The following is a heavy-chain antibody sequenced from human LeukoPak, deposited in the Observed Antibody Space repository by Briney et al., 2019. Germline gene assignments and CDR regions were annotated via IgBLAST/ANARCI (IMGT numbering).Heavy chain of an antibody. V-gene: IGHV5-51*01. CDR1: GYSFTSYW. J-gene: IGHJ4*02. Sequence: GESLKISCKGSGYSFTSYWIGWVRQMPGKGLEWMGIIYPGDSDTRYSPSFQGQVTISADKSISTAYLQWSSLKASDTAMYYCARLTMVRGVTSPADYWGQGTLVTVSS. CDR3: ARLTMVRGVTSPADY. CDR2: IYPGDSDT. D-gene: IGHD3-10*01.